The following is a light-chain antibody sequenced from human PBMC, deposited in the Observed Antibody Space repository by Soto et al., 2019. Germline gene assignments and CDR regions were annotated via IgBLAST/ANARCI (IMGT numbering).Light chain of an antibody. Sequence: QITHSQSSLSASVGCRVTISCQASQNINNYLNWYQQKPGRAPKLLIYDASNLEAGVPSRFRGSGSGTDFTFTISRLKPEDIATYYCQQYENLPTFGQGTRLEI. V-gene: IGKV1-33*01. CDR1: QNINNY. CDR2: DAS. CDR3: QQYENLPT. J-gene: IGKJ5*01.